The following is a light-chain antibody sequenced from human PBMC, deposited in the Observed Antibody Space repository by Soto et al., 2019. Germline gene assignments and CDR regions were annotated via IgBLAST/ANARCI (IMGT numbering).Light chain of an antibody. CDR3: SSYTTNPSLV. CDR2: EVS. V-gene: IGLV2-14*01. CDR1: TSDIGGYNF. J-gene: IGLJ2*01. Sequence: QSVLTQPASVSGSPGQSITISCSGTTSDIGGYNFVSWYQHHPGKAPKLMIYEVSNRPSGVSNRFSGSKSGNTASLTISGLQAEDEADYYCSSYTTNPSLVFGGGTKLTVL.